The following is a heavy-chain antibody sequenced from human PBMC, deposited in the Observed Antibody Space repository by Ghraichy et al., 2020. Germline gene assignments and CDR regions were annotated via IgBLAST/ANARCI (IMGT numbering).Heavy chain of an antibody. CDR2: IRSSGDTK. J-gene: IGHJ6*03. CDR1: GFTFSDYY. Sequence: GGSLRLSCAASGFTFSDYYMSWIRQAPGKGLEWISYIRSSGDTKFYADSVKGRFIISRDNAKNSLYLQMSSLRAEDTAVYYCAKTHFDCTSLSCPLGRYLYLDVWGKGTTVTVSS. CDR3: AKTHFDCTSLSCPLGRYLYLDV. V-gene: IGHV3-11*01. D-gene: IGHD2-8*01.